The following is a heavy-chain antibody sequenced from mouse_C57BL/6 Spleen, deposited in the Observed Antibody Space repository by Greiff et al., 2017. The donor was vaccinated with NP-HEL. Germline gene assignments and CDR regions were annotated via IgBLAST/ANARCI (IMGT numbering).Heavy chain of an antibody. D-gene: IGHD3-3*01. CDR1: GYTFTSYW. Sequence: EVQLQQPGAELVKPGASVKVSCKASGYTFTSYWMPWVKQRPGQVLAWIGRIHPEGGETKYAPKFQGKATITADTSSNRAYLQLSRLTSEDTAVYYCARSGDVGFAYWGQGTLVTVSA. J-gene: IGHJ3*01. CDR3: ARSGDVGFAY. V-gene: IGHV14-2*01. CDR2: IHPEGGET.